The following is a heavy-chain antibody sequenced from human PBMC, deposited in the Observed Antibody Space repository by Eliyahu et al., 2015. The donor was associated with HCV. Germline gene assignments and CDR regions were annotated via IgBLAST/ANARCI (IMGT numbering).Heavy chain of an antibody. Sequence: QLQLQESGPGLVKPSETLSLTCTVSGGSISXSXYXWGWIRQPPGKGLEWIGRSYYSGSTYYNPSLKSRVTISVDTSKNQFSLKLSSVTAADTAVYYCATSVGCGGDCSYYYGMDVWGQGTTVTVSS. CDR1: GGSISXSXYX. J-gene: IGHJ6*02. V-gene: IGHV4-39*01. CDR2: SYYSGST. D-gene: IGHD2-21*01. CDR3: ATSVGCGGDCSYYYGMDV.